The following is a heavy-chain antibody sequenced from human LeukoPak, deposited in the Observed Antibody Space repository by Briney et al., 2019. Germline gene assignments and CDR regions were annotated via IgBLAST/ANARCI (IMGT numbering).Heavy chain of an antibody. V-gene: IGHV7-4-1*02. J-gene: IGHJ4*02. Sequence: GASVKVSCKASGYTFTNYALNWVRQAPGQGLEWMGWINPNTGNPTYAQGFTRRFVFSLDTSASTAYLQISSLKPEDTAVYYCTRDGWGYCANTNCFDYWGQGTLVTVSS. CDR1: GYTFTNYA. D-gene: IGHD3-16*01. CDR2: INPNTGNP. CDR3: TRDGWGYCANTNCFDY.